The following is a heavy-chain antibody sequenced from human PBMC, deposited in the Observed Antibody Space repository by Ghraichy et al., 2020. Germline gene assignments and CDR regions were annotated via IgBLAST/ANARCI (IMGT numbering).Heavy chain of an antibody. Sequence: GGSLRLSCAASGFTFSNHGMHWVRQAPGKGLVWVAVISYDGMKKDYADSVKGRFTISRDNSKNTLNLQMNSLRAEDTAVYYCAKELGGYSDYDIVRGYYGRDFWGQGITVTVS. V-gene: IGHV3-30*18. D-gene: IGHD5-12*01. J-gene: IGHJ6*02. CDR2: ISYDGMKK. CDR1: GFTFSNHG. CDR3: AKELGGYSDYDIVRGYYGRDF.